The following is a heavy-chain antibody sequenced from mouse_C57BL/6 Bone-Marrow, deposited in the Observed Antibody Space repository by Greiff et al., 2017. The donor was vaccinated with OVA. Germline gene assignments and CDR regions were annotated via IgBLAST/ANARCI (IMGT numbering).Heavy chain of an antibody. CDR2: INPNNGGT. D-gene: IGHD1-1*01. CDR3: ASKRVITTDVADFDV. V-gene: IGHV1-26*01. Sequence: EVQLQQSGPELVKPGASVKISCKASGYTFTDYYMNWVKQSHGKSLEWIGDINPNNGGTSYNQKFKGKATLTVDNSSSTAYMELRSLTSDDSAVYHCASKRVITTDVADFDVWGTGTTVTVSS. J-gene: IGHJ1*03. CDR1: GYTFTDYY.